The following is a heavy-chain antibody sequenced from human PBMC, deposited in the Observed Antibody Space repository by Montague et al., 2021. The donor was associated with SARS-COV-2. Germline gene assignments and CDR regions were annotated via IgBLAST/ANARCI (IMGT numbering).Heavy chain of an antibody. CDR3: ARAQNTSFIANCVNYFDV. D-gene: IGHD2-2*01. CDR2: VHYTGST. CDR1: GGSMSGYY. J-gene: IGHJ4*02. V-gene: IGHV4-59*01. Sequence: SETLSLTCEVSGGSMSGYYWTWIRQSPGKGLEWIGYVHYTGSTKYNPSLKTRVSLSLDTPKNHFSLHLSSVTAADTAIYFCARAQNTSFIANCVNYFDVWDLGALVTVSS.